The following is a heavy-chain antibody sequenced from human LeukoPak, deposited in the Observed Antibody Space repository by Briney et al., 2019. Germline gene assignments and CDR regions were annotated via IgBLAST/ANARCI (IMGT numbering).Heavy chain of an antibody. CDR1: GFTFSSYS. CDR3: ARGNYGDYRFDY. Sequence: GGSLRLSCAASGFTFSSYSMNWVRQAPGRGLKWVSSINSSGRYIYYADSVKGRFTISRDNAKNALFLQMNSLRADDTAVYYCARGNYGDYRFDYWGQGTLVTVSS. D-gene: IGHD4-17*01. CDR2: INSSGRYI. V-gene: IGHV3-21*01. J-gene: IGHJ4*02.